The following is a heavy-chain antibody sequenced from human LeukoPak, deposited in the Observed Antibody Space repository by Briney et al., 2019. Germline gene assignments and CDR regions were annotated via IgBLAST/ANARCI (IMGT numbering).Heavy chain of an antibody. J-gene: IGHJ5*02. D-gene: IGHD4-17*01. CDR2: ISSSTI. Sequence: GGSLRLSCAASGFTFSSYSMNWVRQAPGKGLEWVSYISSSTIYYADSVKGRFTISRDNAKNSLYLQMNRLRPDDTAVYYCAKVADYGDTNWFDPWGQGTLVTVSS. CDR3: AKVADYGDTNWFDP. CDR1: GFTFSSYS. V-gene: IGHV3-48*01.